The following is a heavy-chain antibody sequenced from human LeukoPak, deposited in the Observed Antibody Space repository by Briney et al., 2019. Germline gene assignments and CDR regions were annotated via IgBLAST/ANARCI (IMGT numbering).Heavy chain of an antibody. Sequence: GGSLRLSCAASGFTFSSYWMNWVRQAPGKGLEWVANIKQDGSEKYYMDSVKGRFTISRDNAKNSLYLQMNSLRAEDTALYYCSRDTSPSIAAVGYDAFDIWGQGTMVTVSS. CDR2: IKQDGSEK. D-gene: IGHD6-13*01. V-gene: IGHV3-7*01. CDR1: GFTFSSYW. J-gene: IGHJ3*02. CDR3: SRDTSPSIAAVGYDAFDI.